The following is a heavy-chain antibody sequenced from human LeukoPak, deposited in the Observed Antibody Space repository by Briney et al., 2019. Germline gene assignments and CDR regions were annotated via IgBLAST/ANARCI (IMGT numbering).Heavy chain of an antibody. D-gene: IGHD1-26*01. J-gene: IGHJ4*02. CDR2: IYPGDSDT. CDR1: GYSFTSYW. Sequence: GESLKISCKGSGYSFTSYWICCGRPMPGKGLGWLGIIYPGDSDTRYSPSYQGQVTIAADKSISTAYLQWSSLKASDTAMYYCARFAGWELLEGAFYFDYWGQGTLVTVSS. CDR3: ARFAGWELLEGAFYFDY. V-gene: IGHV5-51*01.